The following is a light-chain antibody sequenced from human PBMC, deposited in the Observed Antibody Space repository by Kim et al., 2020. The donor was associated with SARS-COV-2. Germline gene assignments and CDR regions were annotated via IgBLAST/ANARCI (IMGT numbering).Light chain of an antibody. V-gene: IGLV3-1*01. CDR3: QAWDSGTVV. CDR2: QDD. CDR1: KLGEKY. Sequence: SYELTQPPSVSVSPGQTASIICSGDKLGEKYVCWYQQKPGQSPLLIIFQDDRRPSGIPERFSASNSGNTATLTISGTQSMDEADYYCQAWDSGTVVFGGGTKVTVL. J-gene: IGLJ2*01.